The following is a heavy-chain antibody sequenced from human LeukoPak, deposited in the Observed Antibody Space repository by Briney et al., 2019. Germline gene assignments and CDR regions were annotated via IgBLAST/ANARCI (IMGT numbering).Heavy chain of an antibody. CDR2: ISYDGSNK. CDR1: GFTFSSYA. D-gene: IGHD3-10*01. J-gene: IGHJ4*02. V-gene: IGHV3-30*04. Sequence: PGGSLRLSCAASGFTFSSYAMHWARQAPGKGLEWVAVISYDGSNKYYADSVKGRFTISRDNSKNTLYLQMNSLRAEDTAVYCCASPPSGSYYPFDYWGQGTLVTVSS. CDR3: ASPPSGSYYPFDY.